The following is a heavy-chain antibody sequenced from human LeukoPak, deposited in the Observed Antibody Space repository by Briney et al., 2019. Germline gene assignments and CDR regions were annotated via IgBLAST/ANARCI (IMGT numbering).Heavy chain of an antibody. CDR2: ISGSGGST. D-gene: IGHD3-10*01. V-gene: IGHV3-23*01. Sequence: PGGSLRLSCAASGFIFNNYGLIWVRQAPGKGLEWVSAISGSGGSTYYADSVKGRFTISRDNSKNPLYLQMNSLRAEDTAVYYCAKRGYGSREDYWGQGTLVTVSS. CDR3: AKRGYGSREDY. J-gene: IGHJ4*02. CDR1: GFIFNNYG.